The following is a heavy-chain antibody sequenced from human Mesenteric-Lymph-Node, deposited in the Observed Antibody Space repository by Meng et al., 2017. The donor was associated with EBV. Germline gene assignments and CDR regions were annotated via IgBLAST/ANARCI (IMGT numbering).Heavy chain of an antibody. CDR3: ARDGITAAGTAGIDF. Sequence: QLQLRGPGPGLVTPSETLSLPCTVFGGSISRITYYWGWFRQPPGKGLEWIGSIYNTGSTYHNPSLKSRVTISVDTSKNQFSLKLSSVTAADTAVYYCARDGITAAGTAGIDFWGQGTLVTVSS. CDR1: GGSISRITYY. D-gene: IGHD6-13*01. V-gene: IGHV4-39*07. J-gene: IGHJ4*02. CDR2: IYNTGST.